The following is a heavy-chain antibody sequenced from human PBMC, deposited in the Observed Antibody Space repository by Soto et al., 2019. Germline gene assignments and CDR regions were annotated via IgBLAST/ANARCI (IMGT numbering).Heavy chain of an antibody. Sequence: EVQLVESGGGLVQPGGSLRLSCAASGFTLSGRSMHWVRLAPGKGLVWVSGIDNAGTDSTYADSVKGRFTSSRDNAKNMLYLQMNSLRVEDTAVYYCARGWLGPDVWGKGTTVTVSS. D-gene: IGHD5-12*01. CDR3: ARGWLGPDV. CDR2: IDNAGTDS. V-gene: IGHV3-74*01. J-gene: IGHJ6*04. CDR1: GFTLSGRS.